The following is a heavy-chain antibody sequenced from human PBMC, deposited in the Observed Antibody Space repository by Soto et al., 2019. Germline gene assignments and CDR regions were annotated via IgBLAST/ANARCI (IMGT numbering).Heavy chain of an antibody. CDR3: ARSSFNYYGSGSYYGCCGDY. V-gene: IGHV1-3*01. Sequence: ASVKVSCKASGYTFTSYAMHWVRQAPGQRLEWMGWINAGNGNTKYSQKFQGRVTITRDTSASTAYMELSSLRSEDTAVYYCARSSFNYYGSGSYYGCCGDYWGQGTLVTVSS. J-gene: IGHJ4*02. CDR2: INAGNGNT. CDR1: GYTFTSYA. D-gene: IGHD3-10*01.